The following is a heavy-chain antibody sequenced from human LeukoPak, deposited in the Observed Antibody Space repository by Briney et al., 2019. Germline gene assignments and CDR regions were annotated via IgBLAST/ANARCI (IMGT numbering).Heavy chain of an antibody. Sequence: PSETLSLTCTVSGGSISSSSYYWGWIRQPPGKGLEWIGSIYYSGSTYYNPSLKSRVTISVDTSKNQFSLKLSSVTAADTAVYYCARHGKYCLEWIWFGELSCWFDPWGQGTLVTVSS. J-gene: IGHJ5*02. CDR3: ARHGKYCLEWIWFGELSCWFDP. CDR2: IYYSGST. D-gene: IGHD3-10*01. CDR1: GGSISSSSYY. V-gene: IGHV4-39*01.